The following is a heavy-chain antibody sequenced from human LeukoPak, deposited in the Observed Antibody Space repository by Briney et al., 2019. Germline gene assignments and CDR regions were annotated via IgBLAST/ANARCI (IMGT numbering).Heavy chain of an antibody. V-gene: IGHV4-34*01. CDR3: ARSGLRIPSEY. D-gene: IGHD5-12*01. Sequence: PSETLSLTCAVYGGSFSGYYWSWIRQPPGKGLEWIGEINHSGSTNYNPSLKSRVTISVDTSKNQFSLKLSSVTAADTAVYYCARSGLRIPSEYWGQGTLVTVSS. CDR1: GGSFSGYY. CDR2: INHSGST. J-gene: IGHJ4*02.